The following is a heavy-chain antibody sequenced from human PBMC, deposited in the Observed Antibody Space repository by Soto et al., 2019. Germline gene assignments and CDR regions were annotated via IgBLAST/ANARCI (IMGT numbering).Heavy chain of an antibody. CDR1: GYTFTSYD. Sequence: QVQLVQSGAEVKKPGASVKVSCKASGYTFTSYDINWVRQATGQGLEWMGWMNPNSGNTGYAQKLQRRVNMTRNTSISTAYMELSSLRSEDRGVYYCARITVTTVLADAFDNWGQGTMVTVSS. CDR2: MNPNSGNT. V-gene: IGHV1-8*01. D-gene: IGHD4-17*01. J-gene: IGHJ3*02. CDR3: ARITVTTVLADAFDN.